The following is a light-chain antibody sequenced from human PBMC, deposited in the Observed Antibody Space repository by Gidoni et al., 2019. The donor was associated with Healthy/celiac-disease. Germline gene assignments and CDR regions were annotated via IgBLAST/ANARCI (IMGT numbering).Light chain of an antibody. CDR2: DAS. V-gene: IGKV3-11*01. Sequence: EIVWTQSPATLSLSPGERATLSCRASQSVSSYLAWYQQKPGQAPRLLIYDASNRATGIPARFSVSGSGTDFTLTISSLQSEDFAVYYCQQRSNWPPLTFGGGTKVEIK. CDR3: QQRSNWPPLT. CDR1: QSVSSY. J-gene: IGKJ4*01.